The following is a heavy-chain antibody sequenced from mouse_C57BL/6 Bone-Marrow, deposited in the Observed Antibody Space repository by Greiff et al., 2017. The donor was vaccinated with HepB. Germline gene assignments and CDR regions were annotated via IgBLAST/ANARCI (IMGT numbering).Heavy chain of an antibody. J-gene: IGHJ3*01. Sequence: QVQLQQSGAELVRPGTSVKVSCKASGYAFTNYLIEWVKQRPGQGLEWIGVINPGSGGTNYNEKFKGKATLTADKSSSTAYMQLSSLTSEDSAVYFCAIDSSGPWFAYWGQGTLVTVSA. CDR3: AIDSSGPWFAY. D-gene: IGHD3-2*02. CDR1: GYAFTNYL. CDR2: INPGSGGT. V-gene: IGHV1-54*01.